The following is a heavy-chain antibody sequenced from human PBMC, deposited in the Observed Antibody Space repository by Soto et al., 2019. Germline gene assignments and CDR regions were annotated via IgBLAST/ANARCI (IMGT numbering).Heavy chain of an antibody. D-gene: IGHD3-10*01. J-gene: IGHJ6*02. CDR1: GYSFTSYW. CDR2: IYPGDSDT. Sequence: PGESLKISCKGSGYSFTSYWIGWVRQMPGKGLEWMGIIYPGDSDTRYSPSFQGQVTISADKSISTAYLQWSSLKASDTAMYYCASNLWFGETYKTHYYYGMDVWGQGTTVTVSS. CDR3: ASNLWFGETYKTHYYYGMDV. V-gene: IGHV5-51*01.